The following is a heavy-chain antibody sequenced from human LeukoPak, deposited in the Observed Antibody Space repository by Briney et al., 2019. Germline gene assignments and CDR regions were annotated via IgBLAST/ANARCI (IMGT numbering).Heavy chain of an antibody. J-gene: IGHJ4*02. Sequence: PGGSLRLSCAASGFTFSSYGMHWVRQAPGKGLEWVANIKQDGSERYYVDSVKGRFTISRDNAKNSLYLQMNGLRAEDTGVYYCAGSGWQVYFDYWGQGTLVTVSS. D-gene: IGHD6-19*01. V-gene: IGHV3-7*01. CDR2: IKQDGSER. CDR3: AGSGWQVYFDY. CDR1: GFTFSSYG.